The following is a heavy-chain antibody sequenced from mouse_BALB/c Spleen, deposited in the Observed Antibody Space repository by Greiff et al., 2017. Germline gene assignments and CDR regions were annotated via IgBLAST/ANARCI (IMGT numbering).Heavy chain of an antibody. CDR2: ISTYYGDA. CDR1: GYTFTDYA. CDR3: TIGTYYVNYDAIDY. D-gene: IGHD2-10*01. J-gene: IGHJ4*01. Sequence: VQLQQSGAELVRPGVSVKISCKGSGYTFTDYAMHWVKQSHAKSLEWIGVISTYYGDASYNQKFKGKATMTVDKSSSTAYMELARLTSEDSAIYYCTIGTYYVNYDAIDYWGQGTSVTVSS. V-gene: IGHV1S137*01.